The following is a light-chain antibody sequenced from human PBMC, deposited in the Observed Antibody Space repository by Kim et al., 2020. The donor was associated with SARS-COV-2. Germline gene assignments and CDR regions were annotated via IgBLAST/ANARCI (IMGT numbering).Light chain of an antibody. CDR2: AAS. V-gene: IGKV1-39*01. CDR3: QQSYSTLIT. CDR1: QSISSY. Sequence: ESVGDRVTITCRASQSISSYLNWYQQKPGKAPKLLIYAASSLQSGVPSRFSGSGSGTDFTLTISSLQPEDFATYYCQQSYSTLITFGQGTRLEIK. J-gene: IGKJ5*01.